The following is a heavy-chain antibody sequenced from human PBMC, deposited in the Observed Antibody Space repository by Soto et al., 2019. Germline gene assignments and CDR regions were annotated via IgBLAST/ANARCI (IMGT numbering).Heavy chain of an antibody. Sequence: AGSLRLSCAASGFTFTRYSMNWVRQAPGKGLEWVSSISSTTNYIYYADSMKGRFTVSRDNAKNSVYLEMNSLSAEDTAVYYCARESEDLTSNFDYWGQGTLVTVSS. CDR1: GFTFTRYS. CDR3: ARESEDLTSNFDY. V-gene: IGHV3-21*01. CDR2: ISSTTNYI. J-gene: IGHJ4*02.